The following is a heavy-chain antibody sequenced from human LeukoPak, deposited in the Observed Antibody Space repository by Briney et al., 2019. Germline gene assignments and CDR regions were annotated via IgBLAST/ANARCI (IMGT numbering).Heavy chain of an antibody. J-gene: IGHJ4*02. V-gene: IGHV3-30*04. CDR3: ATDSRRGRSGTYYNVGFDY. Sequence: PGGSLRLSCAASGFTFSNYAIHWVRQAPGKGLEWVAIISYDGSNKYYADSVKGRFTISRDNSKNTLYLQMNSLRAEDTAVYYCATDSRRGRSGTYYNVGFDYWGQGTLVTVSS. D-gene: IGHD3-10*01. CDR1: GFTFSNYA. CDR2: ISYDGSNK.